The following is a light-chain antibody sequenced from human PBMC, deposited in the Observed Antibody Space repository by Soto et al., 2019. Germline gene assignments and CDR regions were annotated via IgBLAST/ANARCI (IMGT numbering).Light chain of an antibody. CDR3: QQYNISPLP. Sequence: DVQMTQSPSSLSASVGDRVTITCRASQDINSYLAWYQQKPGNAPKSLIYAASSLQTGVPSRFSGSESGTDFTLTISNLQPEDSATYYFQQYNISPLPFGGGTKVEIK. CDR2: AAS. J-gene: IGKJ4*01. V-gene: IGKV1D-16*01. CDR1: QDINSY.